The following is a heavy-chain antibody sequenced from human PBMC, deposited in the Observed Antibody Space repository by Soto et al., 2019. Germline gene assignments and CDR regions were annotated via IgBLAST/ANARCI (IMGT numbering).Heavy chain of an antibody. CDR1: CYSIISGYY. V-gene: IGHV4-38-2*02. CDR3: ARDLTLWLGRRGHYFGY. CDR2: IYHSGST. D-gene: IGHD6-19*01. J-gene: IGHJ4*02. Sequence: PSEPVSLTCAFSCYSIISGYYWGWIRQPPGKGLEWIGSIYHSGSTYYNPSLKSRVTISVDTSKNQFSLKLSSVTAADTAVYYCARDLTLWLGRRGHYFGYWGQGTLVTVSS.